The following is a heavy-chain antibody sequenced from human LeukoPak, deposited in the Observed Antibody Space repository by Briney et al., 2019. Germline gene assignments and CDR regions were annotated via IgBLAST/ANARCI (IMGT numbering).Heavy chain of an antibody. CDR1: GYTFTGYY. CDR2: MSPNSGNT. Sequence: ASVKVSCKASGYTFTGYYMHWVRQAPGQGLEWMGWMSPNSGNTGYAQKFQGRVTMTRSTSMSTAYMELSSLRSEDTAVYYCARGPPNWGYDYWGQGTLVTVSS. D-gene: IGHD7-27*01. J-gene: IGHJ4*02. V-gene: IGHV1-8*02. CDR3: ARGPPNWGYDY.